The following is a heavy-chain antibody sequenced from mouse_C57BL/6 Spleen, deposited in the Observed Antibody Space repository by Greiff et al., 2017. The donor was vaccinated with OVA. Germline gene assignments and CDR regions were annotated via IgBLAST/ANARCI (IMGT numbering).Heavy chain of an antibody. CDR1: GFTFSSYA. J-gene: IGHJ4*01. CDR3: ARDRTYYSNYTYYAMDY. Sequence: EVKLVESGGGLVKPGGSLKLSCAASGFTFSSYAMSWVRQTPEKRLEWVATISDGGSYTYYPDNVKGRFTISRDNAKNNLYLQMSHLKSEDTAMYYCARDRTYYSNYTYYAMDYWGQGTSVTVSS. V-gene: IGHV5-4*01. CDR2: ISDGGSYT. D-gene: IGHD2-5*01.